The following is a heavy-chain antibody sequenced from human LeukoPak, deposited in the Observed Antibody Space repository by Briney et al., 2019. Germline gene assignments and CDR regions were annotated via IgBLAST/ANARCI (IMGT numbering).Heavy chain of an antibody. CDR3: ARDYKCTFDN. V-gene: IGHV3-48*01. J-gene: IGHJ4*02. CDR2: IGIDSGNT. D-gene: IGHD1-1*01. Sequence: GGSLRLSCAASGFTFSDYSMNWVRQAPGKGLEWISYIGIDSGNTNYADSVKGRFTISGDKAKNSLYLQMNSLRVEDTAVYYCARDYKCTFDNWGQGTLVTVSS. CDR1: GFTFSDYS.